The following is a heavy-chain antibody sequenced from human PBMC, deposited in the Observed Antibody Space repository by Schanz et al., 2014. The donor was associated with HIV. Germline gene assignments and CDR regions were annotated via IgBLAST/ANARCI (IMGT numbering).Heavy chain of an antibody. J-gene: IGHJ4*02. CDR2: ISHDGSKK. V-gene: IGHV3-30*18. CDR1: GFTFSSYG. Sequence: QVQLVESGGGVVQPGRSLRLSCAASGFTFSSYGMYWVRQAPGKGLEWVADISHDGSKKYYADSVRGRITISRDNSKNTLYLQMNSLRADDTAVYYCAKGWRGYSISSLVDYWGQGSLVTVSS. D-gene: IGHD6-6*01. CDR3: AKGWRGYSISSLVDY.